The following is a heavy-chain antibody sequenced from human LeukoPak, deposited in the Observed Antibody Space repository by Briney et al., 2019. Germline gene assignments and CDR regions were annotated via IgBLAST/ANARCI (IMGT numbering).Heavy chain of an antibody. CDR2: INSDGSST. CDR1: GFTFRTYW. Sequence: AGGSLRLSCAASGFTFRTYWMHWVRQAPGKGLVWVSRINSDGSSTRYADSVKGRFTISRDNAKNTLYLQMNRLRADDTAVYYCARDGAAAVNYWGQGTLVTVSS. V-gene: IGHV3-74*01. D-gene: IGHD6-25*01. J-gene: IGHJ4*02. CDR3: ARDGAAAVNY.